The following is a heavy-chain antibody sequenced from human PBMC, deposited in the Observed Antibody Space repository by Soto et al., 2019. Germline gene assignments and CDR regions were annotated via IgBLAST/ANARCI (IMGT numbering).Heavy chain of an antibody. V-gene: IGHV3-23*04. CDR1: GFRFSSYG. Sequence: EVLLVESGGGLVQPGGSLRLSCEASGFRFSSYGMSWVRQVPGMGLEWVSSISGTGASTYYADSVKGRFTISRDNSKNTLHLQMISLRDEDTAIYYCAKRYRTNPGELDYWGQGTLVTVSS. CDR3: AKRYRTNPGELDY. D-gene: IGHD2-8*01. J-gene: IGHJ4*02. CDR2: ISGTGAST.